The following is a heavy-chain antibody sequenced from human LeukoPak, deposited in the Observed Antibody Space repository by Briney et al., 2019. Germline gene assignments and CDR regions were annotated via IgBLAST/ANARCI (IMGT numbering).Heavy chain of an antibody. Sequence: GGSLRLSCAASGLTFTDFWMNWARLTPGRGLEWLANINPDGNEKYYVDSVKGRFAISRDNAKNEVYLEMNSLRAEDTGVYYCSGRDSSRSPRAYWGQGTLVSVSS. CDR1: GLTFTDFW. J-gene: IGHJ4*02. CDR3: SGRDSSRSPRAY. D-gene: IGHD2-2*01. V-gene: IGHV3-7*01. CDR2: INPDGNEK.